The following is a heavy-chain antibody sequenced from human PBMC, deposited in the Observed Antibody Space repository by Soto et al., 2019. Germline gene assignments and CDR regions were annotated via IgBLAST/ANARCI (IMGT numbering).Heavy chain of an antibody. CDR1: GGSIRSGDSY. CDR3: ARTHYSDRSGTDY. D-gene: IGHD3-22*01. CDR2: IYYSGST. J-gene: IGHJ4*02. Sequence: SETLSLTCTVSGGSIRSGDSYWSWIRQPPGKGLEWIGYIYYSGSTYYNPSLKSRVTISLDTSKNQFSLNLSSVTAADTAVYYCARTHYSDRSGTDYWGQGTLGTVSS. V-gene: IGHV4-30-4*01.